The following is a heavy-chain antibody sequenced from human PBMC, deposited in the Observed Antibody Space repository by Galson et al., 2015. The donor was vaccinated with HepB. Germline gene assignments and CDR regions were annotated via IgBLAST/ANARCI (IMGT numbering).Heavy chain of an antibody. Sequence: SLRLSCAASGFTFSDYNMNWIRQAPGKGLEWVSYITSGGTNIYYADSVKGRFTISRDNAKNSLYLQMNSLRAEDTAVYYCARERVVIPPTGMDVWGQGTTVTVSS. D-gene: IGHD3-3*01. J-gene: IGHJ6*02. CDR3: ARERVVIPPTGMDV. V-gene: IGHV3-11*01. CDR1: GFTFSDYN. CDR2: ITSGGTNI.